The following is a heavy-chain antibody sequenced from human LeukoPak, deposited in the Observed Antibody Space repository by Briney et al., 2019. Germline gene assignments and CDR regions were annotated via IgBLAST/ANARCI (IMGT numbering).Heavy chain of an antibody. D-gene: IGHD3-9*01. J-gene: IGHJ5*02. Sequence: GGSQRLSCAASGFTFSSYEMNWVRQAPGKGLEWVSYISSSGSTIYYADSVKGRFTISRDNAKNSLYLQMNSLRAEDTAVYYCARAYYDILTGYPNWFDPWGQGTLVTVSS. CDR1: GFTFSSYE. CDR3: ARAYYDILTGYPNWFDP. CDR2: ISSSGSTI. V-gene: IGHV3-48*03.